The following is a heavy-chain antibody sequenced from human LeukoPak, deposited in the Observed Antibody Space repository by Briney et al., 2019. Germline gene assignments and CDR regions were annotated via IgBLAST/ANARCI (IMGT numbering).Heavy chain of an antibody. Sequence: ASVKVSCKASGYTFTSYGISWVRQAPGQGLEWMGWISAYNGNTNYAQKLQGRVTMTTDTSTSTAYMELRSLRSDDTAVYYCARENYGDYRVNWFDPWGQGTLVTVSS. V-gene: IGHV1-18*01. J-gene: IGHJ5*02. CDR2: ISAYNGNT. D-gene: IGHD4-17*01. CDR1: GYTFTSYG. CDR3: ARENYGDYRVNWFDP.